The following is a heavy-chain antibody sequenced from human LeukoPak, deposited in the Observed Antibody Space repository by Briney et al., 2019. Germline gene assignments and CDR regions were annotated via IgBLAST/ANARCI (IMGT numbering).Heavy chain of an antibody. V-gene: IGHV3-7*04. CDR3: SRGDDFSGDS. Sequence: GGSLRLSCAASGYTFRTYWMSWVRQAPGKGLEWVANIHPDGIEKYHVDSVKGRFTIFRDNARNLLYLQMSSLRADDTAVYYCSRGDDFSGDSWGQGTLVTVSS. CDR1: GYTFRTYW. CDR2: IHPDGIEK. J-gene: IGHJ5*01. D-gene: IGHD2-21*02.